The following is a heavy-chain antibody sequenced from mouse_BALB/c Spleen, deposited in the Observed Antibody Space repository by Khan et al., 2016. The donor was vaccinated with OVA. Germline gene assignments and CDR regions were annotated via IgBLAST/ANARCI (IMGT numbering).Heavy chain of an antibody. CDR2: ISYSGST. D-gene: IGHD1-2*01. J-gene: IGHJ2*01. CDR1: GYSITSGYG. Sequence: EVQLVESGPGLVKPSQSLSLTCTVTGYSITSGYGWNWIRQFPGNKLEWMGYISYSGSTNYNPYLKRRISITRDTSKNQFFLQLNSVTTEDTATYYCARTARRKYWGQGTTLTVSS. V-gene: IGHV3-2*02. CDR3: ARTARRKY.